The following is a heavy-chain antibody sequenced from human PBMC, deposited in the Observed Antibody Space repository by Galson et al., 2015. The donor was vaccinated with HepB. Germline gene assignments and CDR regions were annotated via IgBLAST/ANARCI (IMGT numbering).Heavy chain of an antibody. J-gene: IGHJ4*02. D-gene: IGHD1-26*01. CDR2: INHSGST. CDR3: ARLKVRWELPGYPDY. CDR1: GGSFSGYY. V-gene: IGHV4-34*01. Sequence: ETLSLTCAVYGGSFSGYYWSWIRQPPGKGLEWIGEINHSGSTNYNPSLKSRVTISVDTSKNQFSLKLSSVTAADTAVYYRARLKVRWELPGYPDYWGQGTLVTVSS.